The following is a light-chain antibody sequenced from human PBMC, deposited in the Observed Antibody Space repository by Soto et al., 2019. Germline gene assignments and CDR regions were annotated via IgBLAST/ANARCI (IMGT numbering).Light chain of an antibody. J-gene: IGLJ1*01. CDR1: SSDVGGYNY. Sequence: QRPLALPRPVSGSPGQSVTTASTGTSSDVGGYNYVSWYQHHPGRATKLIIYDVTERPSGIPDRFSGSKSGNTAPLTISGFQDDDEADYQCCSYVDTYFYVFGIGTRSPS. CDR2: DVT. CDR3: CSYVDTYFYV. V-gene: IGLV2-11*01.